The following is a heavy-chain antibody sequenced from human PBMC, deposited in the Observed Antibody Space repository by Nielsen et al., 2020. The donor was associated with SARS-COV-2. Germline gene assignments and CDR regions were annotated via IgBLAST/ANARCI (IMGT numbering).Heavy chain of an antibody. CDR3: ARDPSTSHWGGGNYYYYYGMDV. V-gene: IGHV1-46*01. J-gene: IGHJ6*02. CDR2: INPSGGST. CDR1: GYTFTSYY. D-gene: IGHD2-2*01. Sequence: ASVKVSCKASGYTFTSYYMHWVRQAPGQGLEWMGIINPSGGSTSYAQKFQGRVTMTRDTSTSTVYMELSSLRSEDTAVYYCARDPSTSHWGGGNYYYYYGMDVWGQGTTVTVSS.